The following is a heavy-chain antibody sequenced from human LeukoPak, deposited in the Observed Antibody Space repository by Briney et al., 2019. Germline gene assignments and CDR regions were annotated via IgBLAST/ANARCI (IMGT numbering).Heavy chain of an antibody. V-gene: IGHV4-38-2*02. CDR3: ARDGVFHDSDGYSFDY. Sequence: SETLSLTCAVSNCSITSGYFWCWIRPPAGKGLEWIASIYHSGTTYYNPSLRNRVTLFVGTSKNQFSLKLTSLTAADTAVYYCARDGVFHDSDGYSFDYWGQGTLVTVSS. D-gene: IGHD3-22*01. J-gene: IGHJ4*02. CDR2: IYHSGTT. CDR1: NCSITSGYF.